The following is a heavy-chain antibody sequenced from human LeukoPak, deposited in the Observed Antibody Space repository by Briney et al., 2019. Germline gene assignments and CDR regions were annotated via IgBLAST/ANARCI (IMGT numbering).Heavy chain of an antibody. CDR2: ISAYNGNT. CDR1: GYTFTSYG. D-gene: IGHD6-13*01. CDR3: ARDRGLRGSWGQARDFDY. V-gene: IGHV1-18*01. Sequence: GASVKVSCKASGYTFTSYGISWVRQAPGQGLEWMGWISAYNGNTNYAQKLQGRVTMTTDTSTSTAYMELRSLRSDDTAVYYCARDRGLRGSWGQARDFDYWGQGTLVTVSS. J-gene: IGHJ4*02.